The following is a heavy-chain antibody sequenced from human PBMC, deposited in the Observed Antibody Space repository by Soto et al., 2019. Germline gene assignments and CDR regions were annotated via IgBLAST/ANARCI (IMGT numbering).Heavy chain of an antibody. J-gene: IGHJ4*02. CDR3: ASSSDFNRIAVAGTGLAWVY. V-gene: IGHV4-34*01. CDR1: GGSFSGYY. CDR2: INHSGST. Sequence: SETLSLTCAVYGGSFSGYYWSWIRQPPGKGLEWIGEINHSGSTNYNPSLKSRVTISVDTSKNQFSLKLSSVTAADTAVYYCASSSDFNRIAVAGTGLAWVYWGQGTLVTVSS. D-gene: IGHD6-19*01.